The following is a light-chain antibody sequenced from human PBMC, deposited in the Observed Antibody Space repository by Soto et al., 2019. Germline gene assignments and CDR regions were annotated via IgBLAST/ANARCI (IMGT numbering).Light chain of an antibody. CDR1: QSVSNNY. CDR3: QQYGSSPLT. J-gene: IGKJ4*01. V-gene: IGKV3-20*01. Sequence: EIVLTQSPGTLSLSPGERATLSCRSSQSVSNNYLAWYQQKPGQAPRLIIYGASSRATGIPDRFSGSGSGTDFTLTISRLEPEDFAVYFCQQYGSSPLTFGGGAKVEIK. CDR2: GAS.